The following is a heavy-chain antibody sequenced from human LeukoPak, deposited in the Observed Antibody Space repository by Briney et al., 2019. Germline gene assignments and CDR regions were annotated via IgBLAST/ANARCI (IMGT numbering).Heavy chain of an antibody. CDR1: GFTFSSYS. V-gene: IGHV3-21*01. Sequence: GGSLRLSCAASGFTFSSYSMNWVRQAPGKGLEWVSSISSSSSYIYYADSVKGRFTISRDNAKNSLYLQMNSLRAEDTAVYYCARKVSPGVIGYWGQGTLVTVSS. CDR3: ARKVSPGVIGY. J-gene: IGHJ4*02. CDR2: ISSSSSYI. D-gene: IGHD3-10*01.